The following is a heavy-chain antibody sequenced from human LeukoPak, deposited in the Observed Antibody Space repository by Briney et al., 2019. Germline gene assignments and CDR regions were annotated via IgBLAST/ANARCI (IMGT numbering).Heavy chain of an antibody. CDR1: GYTFTSYG. CDR2: ISAYNGNT. Sequence: ASVKVSCKASGYTFTSYGVSWVRQAPGQGLEWMGWISAYNGNTNYAQKLQGRVTMTTDTSTSTAYMELRSLRSDDTAVHYCARVGIRFLEWLPTDYWGQGTLVTVSS. J-gene: IGHJ4*02. V-gene: IGHV1-18*01. CDR3: ARVGIRFLEWLPTDY. D-gene: IGHD3-3*01.